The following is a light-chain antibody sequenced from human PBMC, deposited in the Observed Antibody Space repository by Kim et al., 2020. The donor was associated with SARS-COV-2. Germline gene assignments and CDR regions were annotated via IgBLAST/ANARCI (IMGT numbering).Light chain of an antibody. V-gene: IGLV3-19*01. CDR3: NSRDSNYNVV. Sequence: VAWGPTVMIRRQEESLRSYVVKWDQQQQGQAAIVVIYGKNNRPSGTAARFSCSSAGKTAHVTIRGIQAGDEDDYCCNSRDSNYNVVFGGGTQLTVL. CDR2: GKN. J-gene: IGLJ3*02. CDR1: SLRSYV.